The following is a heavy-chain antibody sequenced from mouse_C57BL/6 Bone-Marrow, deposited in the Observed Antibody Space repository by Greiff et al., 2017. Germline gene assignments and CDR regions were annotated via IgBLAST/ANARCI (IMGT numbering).Heavy chain of an antibody. V-gene: IGHV1-4*01. CDR3: ARSFRRAMDY. Sequence: QVHVKQSGAELARPGASVKMSCKASGYTFTSYTMHWVKQRPGQGLEWIGYINPSSGYTKYNQKFKDKATLTADKSSSTAYMQLSSLTSEDSAVYYCARSFRRAMDYWGQGTSVTVSS. CDR1: GYTFTSYT. CDR2: INPSSGYT. D-gene: IGHD3-1*01. J-gene: IGHJ4*01.